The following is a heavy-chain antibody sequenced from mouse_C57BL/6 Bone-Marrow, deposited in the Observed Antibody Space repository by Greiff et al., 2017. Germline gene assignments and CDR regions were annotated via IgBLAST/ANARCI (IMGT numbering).Heavy chain of an antibody. D-gene: IGHD4-1*01. CDR3: ASQLTGTLGGFDY. CDR1: GFTFSSYA. CDR2: ISDGGSST. J-gene: IGHJ2*01. Sequence: EVKLVESGGGLVKPGGSLKLSCAASGFTFSSYAMSWVRQTPEKRLEWVATISDGGSSTYYPDNVKGRFTIARDNAKNNLYLQMSHLKSEDTAMYYCASQLTGTLGGFDYWGQGTTLTVSS. V-gene: IGHV5-4*03.